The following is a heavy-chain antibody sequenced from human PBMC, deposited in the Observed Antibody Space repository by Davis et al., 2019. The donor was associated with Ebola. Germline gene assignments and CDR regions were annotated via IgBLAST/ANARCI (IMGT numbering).Heavy chain of an antibody. CDR2: ISSSSSYI. Sequence: PGGSLRLSCAASGFTFSSYWMSWVRQAPGKGLEWVSSISSSSSYIYYADSVKGRFTISRDNAKNSLYLQMNSLRAEDTALYYCVKDRPGAFDFWGQGTLVTVSS. J-gene: IGHJ4*02. CDR1: GFTFSSYW. D-gene: IGHD3-10*01. V-gene: IGHV3-21*04. CDR3: VKDRPGAFDF.